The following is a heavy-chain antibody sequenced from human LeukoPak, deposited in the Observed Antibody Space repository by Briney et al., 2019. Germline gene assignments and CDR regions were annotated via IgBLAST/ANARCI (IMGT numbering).Heavy chain of an antibody. J-gene: IGHJ4*02. Sequence: SETLSLTCTVSGGSISSYYWSWIRQPPGKGLEWIGYIYYSGSTNYNPSLKSRVTISVDTSKNQFSLKLSFVTAADTAVYYCARDLGDPLRDYWGQGTLVTVSS. CDR2: IYYSGST. CDR3: ARDLGDPLRDY. CDR1: GGSISSYY. D-gene: IGHD2-21*02. V-gene: IGHV4-59*01.